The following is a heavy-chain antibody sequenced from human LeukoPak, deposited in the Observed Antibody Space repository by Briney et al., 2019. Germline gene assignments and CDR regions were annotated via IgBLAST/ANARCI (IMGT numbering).Heavy chain of an antibody. CDR2: IYYSQRT. V-gene: IGHV4-39*01. J-gene: IGHJ3*02. Sequence: SETLSLTCSVVGGSLTSSKQYWGWIRQPPGKGLEWFGWIYYSQRTYYNPALTSRATITLHTSKNQFSIKLSSIHGPDTAVLYCARPDQRGYSYDYSAFDIWGQGTMVTVSS. CDR1: GGSLTSSKQY. CDR3: ARPDQRGYSYDYSAFDI. D-gene: IGHD5-18*01.